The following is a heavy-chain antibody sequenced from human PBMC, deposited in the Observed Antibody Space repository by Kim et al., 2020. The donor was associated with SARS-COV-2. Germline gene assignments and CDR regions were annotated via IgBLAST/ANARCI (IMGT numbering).Heavy chain of an antibody. Sequence: YNPSLKSRVTISVDTSKNQFSLKLSSVTAADTAVYYCARPRWIGELAFDYWGQGTLVTVSS. D-gene: IGHD3-10*01. CDR3: ARPRWIGELAFDY. J-gene: IGHJ4*02. V-gene: IGHV4-39*01.